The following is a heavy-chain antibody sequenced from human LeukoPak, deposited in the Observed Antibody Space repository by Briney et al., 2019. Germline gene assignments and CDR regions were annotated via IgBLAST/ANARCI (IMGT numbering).Heavy chain of an antibody. J-gene: IGHJ6*02. CDR2: LGGLSESV. Sequence: PGGSLRLSCAASGFTFSSYAMSWVRQAPGKGLEWVSILGGLSESVYYPDSVKGRFTVSRDNSKDTLYLEINSLRGEDTATYYCARRWLGDPYGMDVWGQGTTVTVS. D-gene: IGHD3-10*01. V-gene: IGHV3-23*01. CDR3: ARRWLGDPYGMDV. CDR1: GFTFSSYA.